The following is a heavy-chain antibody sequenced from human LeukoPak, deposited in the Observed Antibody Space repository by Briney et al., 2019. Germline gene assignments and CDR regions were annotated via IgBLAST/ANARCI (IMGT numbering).Heavy chain of an antibody. CDR2: ISAYNGNT. CDR3: ARVAEGIAVAGAYYFDY. V-gene: IGHV1-18*01. D-gene: IGHD6-19*01. J-gene: IGHJ4*02. Sequence: ASVKVSCKASGYTFTSYGISWVRQAPGQGPEWMGWISAYNGNTNYAQKLQGRVTMTTDTSTSTAYMELRSLRSDDTAVYYCARVAEGIAVAGAYYFDYWGQGTLVTVSS. CDR1: GYTFTSYG.